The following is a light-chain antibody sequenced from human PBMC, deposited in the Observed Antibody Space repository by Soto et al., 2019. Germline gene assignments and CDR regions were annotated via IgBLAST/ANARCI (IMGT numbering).Light chain of an antibody. CDR2: GAS. V-gene: IGKV1-6*01. CDR3: LQEYNHPYT. CDR1: QGIRND. J-gene: IGKJ2*01. Sequence: AIQMTQSPSSLSASVGDRVTITCRASQGIRNDLGWYQQKPGKAPKLLIYGASSLQSGVPSRFAGSGSGTDFSLTISSLQPEDFATYYCLQEYNHPYTFGQGTKLEIK.